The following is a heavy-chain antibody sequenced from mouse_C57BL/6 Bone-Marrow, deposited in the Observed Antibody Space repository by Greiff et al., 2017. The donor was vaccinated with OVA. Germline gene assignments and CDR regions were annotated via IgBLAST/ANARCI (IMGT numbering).Heavy chain of an antibody. V-gene: IGHV1-53*01. D-gene: IGHD1-1*01. CDR3: AREGDYYGSSYNAKDY. CDR2: INPRNGGP. J-gene: IGHJ4*01. Sequence: QVQLQQPGTELVKPGASVKLSCKASGYTFTSYWMHWVQQRPGQGLEWIGNINPRNGGPNYNEKFKSKATLTVDKSTSTAYMQLSSLTSEDYAVYYCAREGDYYGSSYNAKDYWGQGTTVTVSS. CDR1: GYTFTSYW.